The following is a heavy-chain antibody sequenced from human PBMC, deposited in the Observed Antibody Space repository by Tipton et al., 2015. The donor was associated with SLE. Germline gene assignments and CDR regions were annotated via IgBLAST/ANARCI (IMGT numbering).Heavy chain of an antibody. D-gene: IGHD6-13*01. CDR2: IYYSGST. CDR1: GGSISSSSYY. CDR3: ARNGYSSSWYLGLGAFDI. J-gene: IGHJ3*02. V-gene: IGHV4-39*07. Sequence: TLSLTCTVSGGSISSSSYYWGWIRQPPGKGLEWFGSIYYSGSTYYHPSLKSRVTISVDTSKNQFSLKLSSVTAADTAVYYCARNGYSSSWYLGLGAFDIWGQGTMVTVSS.